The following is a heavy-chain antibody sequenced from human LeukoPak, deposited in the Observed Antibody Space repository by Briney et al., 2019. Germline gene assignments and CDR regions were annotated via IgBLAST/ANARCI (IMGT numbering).Heavy chain of an antibody. CDR3: ARVCTPGAFDI. CDR1: GFIFSKDE. Sequence: GGSLRLSCAASGFIFSKDEMNWVRQSPGKGLEWVAYISSNGNGIYYAVSVKGRFTISRDNTKNSLYLQMNSLRAEDTAVYYCARVCTPGAFDIWGQGTMVTVSS. CDR2: ISSNGNGI. D-gene: IGHD2-8*01. J-gene: IGHJ3*02. V-gene: IGHV3-48*03.